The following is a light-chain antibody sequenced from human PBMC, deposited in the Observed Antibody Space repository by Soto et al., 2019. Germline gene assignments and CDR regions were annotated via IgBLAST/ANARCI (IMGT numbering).Light chain of an antibody. J-gene: IGKJ1*01. V-gene: IGKV3-20*01. CDR3: QQYGSSWT. CDR2: GAS. CDR1: QRVSSGY. Sequence: EIVLTQSPGTLSLSPGERVTLSCRASQRVSSGYLAGYQQKPGQAPRLLIYGASSRATDISDRFSGSGSGTDFTLTISRLEPEDFAVYFCQQYGSSWTFGQGTKVEIK.